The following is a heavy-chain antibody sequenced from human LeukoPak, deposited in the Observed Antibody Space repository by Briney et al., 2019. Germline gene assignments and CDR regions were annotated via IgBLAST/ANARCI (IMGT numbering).Heavy chain of an antibody. Sequence: SETLSLTCTVSGGSISSYYWSWIRQPPGKGLEWIGEINHSGSTNYNPSLKSRVTISVDTSKNQFSLKLSSVTAADTAVYYCARAPYYDSSGYYRNWGQGTLVTVSS. CDR1: GGSISSYY. CDR3: ARAPYYDSSGYYRN. J-gene: IGHJ4*02. D-gene: IGHD3-22*01. V-gene: IGHV4-34*01. CDR2: INHSGST.